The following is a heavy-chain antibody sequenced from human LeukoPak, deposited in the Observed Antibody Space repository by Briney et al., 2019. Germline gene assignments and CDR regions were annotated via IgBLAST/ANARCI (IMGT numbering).Heavy chain of an antibody. D-gene: IGHD4-11*01. CDR2: INHSGST. CDR3: ARMDSNHGSSAFDI. V-gene: IGHV4-34*01. J-gene: IGHJ3*02. Sequence: SETLSLTCAAYGGSFSGYYWSWIRQPPGKGLEWIGEINHSGSTNYNPSLKSRVTISVDTSKNQFSLKLSSVTAADTAVYYCARMDSNHGSSAFDIWGQGTMVTVSS. CDR1: GGSFSGYY.